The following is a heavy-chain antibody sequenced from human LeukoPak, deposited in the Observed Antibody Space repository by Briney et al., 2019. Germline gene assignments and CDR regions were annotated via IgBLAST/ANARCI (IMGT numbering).Heavy chain of an antibody. CDR3: ARSRQHYYESSGNYEIFNWYFAL. J-gene: IGHJ2*01. V-gene: IGHV3-30*03. Sequence: GGSLRLSCAASGFTFSSYGMHWVRQAPGKGLEWVAVISYDGSNKYYADSVKGRSTISRDNSKNTLYLQMNSLRAEDTAVYYCARSRQHYYESSGNYEIFNWYFALWGRGTLVTVSS. CDR2: ISYDGSNK. CDR1: GFTFSSYG. D-gene: IGHD3-22*01.